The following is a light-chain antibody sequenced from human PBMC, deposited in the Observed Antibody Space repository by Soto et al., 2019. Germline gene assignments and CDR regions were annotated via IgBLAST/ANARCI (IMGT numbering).Light chain of an antibody. CDR3: QQSYSTPYT. Sequence: DIQMTQSPSSLSASVGDRVTITCRASQSISSYLNWYQQKPGKAPKLLIYAASSLQSGIPSRFSGSGSGTDFTLTISSLQPEDFATYYCQQSYSTPYTFGQGTTVDI. CDR1: QSISSY. J-gene: IGKJ2*01. V-gene: IGKV1-39*01. CDR2: AAS.